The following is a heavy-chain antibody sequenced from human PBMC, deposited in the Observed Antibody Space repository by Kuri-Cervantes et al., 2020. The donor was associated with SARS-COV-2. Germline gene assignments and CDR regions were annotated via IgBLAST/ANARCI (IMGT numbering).Heavy chain of an antibody. Sequence: SETLSLTCTVSGGSISSSSYYWGWIRQPPGKGLEWIGYIYYSGSTNYSPSLKSRVTISVDTSKNQFSLKLSSVTAADTAVYYCARVGPYYYYGMDVWGQGTTVTVSS. V-gene: IGHV4-61*05. D-gene: IGHD1-26*01. CDR2: IYYSGST. CDR1: GGSISSSSYY. J-gene: IGHJ6*02. CDR3: ARVGPYYYYGMDV.